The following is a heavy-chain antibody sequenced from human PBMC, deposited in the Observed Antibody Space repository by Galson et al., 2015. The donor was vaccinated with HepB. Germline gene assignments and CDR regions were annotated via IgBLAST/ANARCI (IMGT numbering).Heavy chain of an antibody. Sequence: SLRLSCAASGFTFSSYWMSWVRQAPGKGLEWVANIKQDGSEKYYVDSVKGRFTISRDNAKNSLYLQMNSLRAEDTAVYYCAREGTWFRELLGDYWGQGTLVTVSS. D-gene: IGHD3-10*01. CDR2: IKQDGSEK. CDR3: AREGTWFRELLGDY. J-gene: IGHJ4*02. CDR1: GFTFSSYW. V-gene: IGHV3-7*01.